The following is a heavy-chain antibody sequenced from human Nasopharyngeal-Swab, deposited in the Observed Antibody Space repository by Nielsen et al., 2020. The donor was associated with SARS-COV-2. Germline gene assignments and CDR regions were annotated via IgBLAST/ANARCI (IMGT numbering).Heavy chain of an antibody. CDR2: IYTGGST. Sequence: SETLSLTCTVSGGSISGRSYYWSWIRQPAGKEPQWIGRIYTGGSTRYNPSLKSRVSISMDTSKNQLFLKLSSVTAADTAVYYCARDLMIPFGGVYDAFDLWGQGTMVTVSS. J-gene: IGHJ3*01. CDR1: GGSISGRSYY. D-gene: IGHD3-16*01. CDR3: ARDLMIPFGGVYDAFDL. V-gene: IGHV4-61*02.